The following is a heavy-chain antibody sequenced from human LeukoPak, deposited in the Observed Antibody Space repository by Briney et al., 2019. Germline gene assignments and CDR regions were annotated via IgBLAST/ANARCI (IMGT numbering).Heavy chain of an antibody. CDR3: ARDSTLMVYRPFDY. J-gene: IGHJ4*02. V-gene: IGHV3-7*01. Sequence: PGGSLRLSCVASGFTFSSYWMSWVRQAPGKGLEWVANIKQDGSEKYYVDSVKGRFTISRDNAKNSLYLQMNSLRAEDTAVYYCARDSTLMVYRPFDYWGQGTLVTVSS. CDR1: GFTFSSYW. D-gene: IGHD2-8*01. CDR2: IKQDGSEK.